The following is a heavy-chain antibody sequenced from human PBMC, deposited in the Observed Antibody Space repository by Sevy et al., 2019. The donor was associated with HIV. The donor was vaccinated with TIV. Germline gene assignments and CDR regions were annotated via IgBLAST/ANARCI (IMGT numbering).Heavy chain of an antibody. CDR3: AREAYCSSTSCYTGVVVGYYYYGMDV. Sequence: SETLSLTCTVSGGSISSYYWSWIRQPAGKGLEWIGRIYTSGSTNYNPSLKSRVTMSVDTSKNQFSLKLSSVTAADTAVYYCAREAYCSSTSCYTGVVVGYYYYGMDVWGHGTTVTVSS. J-gene: IGHJ6*02. CDR1: GGSISSYY. CDR2: IYTSGST. V-gene: IGHV4-4*07. D-gene: IGHD2-2*02.